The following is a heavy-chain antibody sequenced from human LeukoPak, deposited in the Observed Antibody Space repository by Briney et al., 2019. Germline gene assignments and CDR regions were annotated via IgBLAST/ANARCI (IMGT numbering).Heavy chain of an antibody. V-gene: IGHV1-2*02. CDR1: GYTFTGYY. D-gene: IGHD6-19*01. Sequence: ASVKVSCKASGYTFTGYYMHWVRQAPGQGLEWMGWINPNSGGTNYAQKFQGRVTMTRDTSISTAYMELRSLRSDDTAVYYCASTTIAVAGIAFDYWGQGTLVTVSS. CDR3: ASTTIAVAGIAFDY. CDR2: INPNSGGT. J-gene: IGHJ4*02.